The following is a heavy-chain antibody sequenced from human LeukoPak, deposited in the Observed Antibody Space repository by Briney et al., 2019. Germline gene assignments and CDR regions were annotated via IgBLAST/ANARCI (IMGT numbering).Heavy chain of an antibody. CDR1: GFTFSSYG. D-gene: IGHD1-26*01. V-gene: IGHV3-30*18. Sequence: GGSLRLSCAASGFTFSSYGMHWVRQAPGKGLEWVAVISYDGSDKHYAGSVKGRFTISRDNSKNTLYLQMNSLRAEDTAVYYCAKWAYSDFDYWGQGTLVTVSS. J-gene: IGHJ4*02. CDR3: AKWAYSDFDY. CDR2: ISYDGSDK.